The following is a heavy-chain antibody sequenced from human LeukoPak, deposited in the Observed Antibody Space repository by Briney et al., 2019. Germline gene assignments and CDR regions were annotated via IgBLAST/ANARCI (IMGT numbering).Heavy chain of an antibody. Sequence: SETLSLTCAVYGGSFSGYYWSWIRQPPGKGLEWIGEINHSGSTNYNPSLKSRVTISVGTSKNQFSLKLSSVTAADTAVYYCAREPAYSSSWGFDYWGQGTLVTVSS. CDR1: GGSFSGYY. D-gene: IGHD6-13*01. J-gene: IGHJ4*02. V-gene: IGHV4-34*01. CDR3: AREPAYSSSWGFDY. CDR2: INHSGST.